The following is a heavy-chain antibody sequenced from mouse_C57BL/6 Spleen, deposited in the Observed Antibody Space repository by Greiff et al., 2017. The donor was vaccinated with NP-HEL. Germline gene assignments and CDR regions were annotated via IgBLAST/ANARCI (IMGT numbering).Heavy chain of an antibody. D-gene: IGHD1-1*01. CDR1: GFNIKDDY. CDR2: IDPENGDT. V-gene: IGHV14-4*01. J-gene: IGHJ2*01. CDR3: TTDYGSICDY. Sequence: EVQLQQSGAELVRPGASVKLSCTASGFNIKDDYMHWVKQRPELGLEWIGWIDPENGDTEYASKFQGKATITADTSSNTAYLQLSSLTSEDTAVYYCTTDYGSICDYWGQGTTLTVSS.